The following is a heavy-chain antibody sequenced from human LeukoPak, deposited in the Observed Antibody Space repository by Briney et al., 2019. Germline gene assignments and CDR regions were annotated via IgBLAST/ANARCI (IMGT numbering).Heavy chain of an antibody. Sequence: ASVKVSCKASGCTFTSYYIHWVRQAPGQGLEWVGIINPSGGSTSYAQKFQGRVTMTRDTSTSTVYMDLTSLRSDDTAVYYCARHSLPGKTPFDYWGQGTLVTVSS. CDR1: GCTFTSYY. V-gene: IGHV1-46*01. CDR2: INPSGGST. CDR3: ARHSLPGKTPFDY. J-gene: IGHJ4*02. D-gene: IGHD1-1*01.